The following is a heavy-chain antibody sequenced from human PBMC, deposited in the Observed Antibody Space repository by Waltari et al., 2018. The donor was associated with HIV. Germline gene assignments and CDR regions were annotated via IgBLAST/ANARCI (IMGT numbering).Heavy chain of an antibody. Sequence: QVQLVQSGAEVKKPGSSVTVSCKASGGTFGSYDISWGRQAPGQGLEWMVGIIPIFGTATYAQKFQGRVTITADESTSTAYMELSSLRSEDTAVYYCARGRFLEGGPLDYWGQGTLVTVSS. D-gene: IGHD3-3*01. V-gene: IGHV1-69*12. CDR1: GGTFGSYD. CDR3: ARGRFLEGGPLDY. CDR2: IIPIFGTA. J-gene: IGHJ4*02.